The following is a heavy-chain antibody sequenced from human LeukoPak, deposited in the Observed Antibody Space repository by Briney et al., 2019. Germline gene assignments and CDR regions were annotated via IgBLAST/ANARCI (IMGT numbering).Heavy chain of an antibody. CDR1: GYTFTSYD. J-gene: IGHJ6*02. V-gene: IGHV1-8*01. CDR3: ARGPPYDFWSGPYYYYYGMDV. Sequence: ASVTVSCKASGYTFTSYDINWVRQAPGQGLEWMGWMNPNSGNTGYAQKFQGRVTMTRNTSISTAYMELSSLRSEDTAVYYCARGPPYDFWSGPYYYYYGMDVWGQGTTVTVSS. D-gene: IGHD3-3*01. CDR2: MNPNSGNT.